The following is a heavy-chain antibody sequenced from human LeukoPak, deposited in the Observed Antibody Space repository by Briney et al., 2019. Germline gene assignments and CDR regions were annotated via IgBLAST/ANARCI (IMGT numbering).Heavy chain of an antibody. CDR3: TRAAGWFDGSDY. Sequence: GGSLRLSCAASGFTFSNYVMGWVRQAPGKGLEWVSGIYSTGGGTYYADSVKGRFTISGDNPKNTLSLQMNSLKTEDTAVYYCTRAAGWFDGSDYWGQGTLVTVSS. CDR1: GFTFSNYV. J-gene: IGHJ4*02. V-gene: IGHV3-23*01. D-gene: IGHD6-19*01. CDR2: IYSTGGGT.